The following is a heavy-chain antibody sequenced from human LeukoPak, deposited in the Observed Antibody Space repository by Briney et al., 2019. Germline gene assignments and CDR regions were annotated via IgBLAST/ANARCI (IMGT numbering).Heavy chain of an antibody. CDR3: AKDTPGSVGGFDY. Sequence: GGSLRLSCAASGFTFSSYSMNWVRQAPGKGLEWVSSISSSSSYIYYADSVKGRFTISRDNAKNSLYLQMNSLRAEDTALYYCAKDTPGSVGGFDYWGQGTLVTVSS. J-gene: IGHJ4*02. CDR2: ISSSSSYI. V-gene: IGHV3-21*04. CDR1: GFTFSSYS. D-gene: IGHD3-16*01.